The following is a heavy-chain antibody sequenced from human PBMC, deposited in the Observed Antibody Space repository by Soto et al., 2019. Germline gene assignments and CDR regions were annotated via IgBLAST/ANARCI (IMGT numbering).Heavy chain of an antibody. J-gene: IGHJ3*02. D-gene: IGHD1-1*01. CDR3: ARSPRWYKFNAFDI. CDR1: GYTFTSYY. CDR2: INPSGGST. V-gene: IGHV1-46*01. Sequence: ASVKVACKASGYTFTSYYIEGVRQATGQGLEWMGIINPSGGSTSYAQKFQGRVTMTRDTSTSTVYMELSSLRSEDTAVYYCARSPRWYKFNAFDIWGQGTMVTVSS.